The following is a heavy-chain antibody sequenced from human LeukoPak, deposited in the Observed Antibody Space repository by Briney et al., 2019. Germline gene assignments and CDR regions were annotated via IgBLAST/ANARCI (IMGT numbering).Heavy chain of an antibody. V-gene: IGHV4-30-2*01. J-gene: IGHJ4*02. CDR3: ASGEEQQLVSLDFAY. CDR2: IYHSGST. CDR1: GGSISSGGYY. D-gene: IGHD6-13*01. Sequence: PSETLSLTCTVSGGSISSGGYYWSWIRQPPGKCLEWIGYIYHSGSTYYNPSRKSRVTISLDRSKNQFSLKLSSVTAADTAVYYCASGEEQQLVSLDFAYWGQGTLVTVSS.